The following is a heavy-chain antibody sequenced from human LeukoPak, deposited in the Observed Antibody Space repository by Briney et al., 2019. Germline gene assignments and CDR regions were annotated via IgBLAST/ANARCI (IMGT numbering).Heavy chain of an antibody. V-gene: IGHV4-4*02. Sequence: SETLSLTCAVSGGSISSSNWWSWVRQPPGKGLEWIGEIYHSGSTNYNPSLKSRVTISVDKSKNQFSLKLSSVTAADTAVYYCARDGGLWFGDRNLVFDYWGQGTLVTVSS. CDR3: ARDGGLWFGDRNLVFDY. J-gene: IGHJ4*02. CDR1: GGSISSSNW. CDR2: IYHSGST. D-gene: IGHD3-10*01.